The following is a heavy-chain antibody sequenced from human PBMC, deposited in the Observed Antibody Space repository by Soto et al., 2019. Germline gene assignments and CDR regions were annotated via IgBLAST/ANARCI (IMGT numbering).Heavy chain of an antibody. Sequence: QVQLVQSGAEEKKPGASVKVSCKASGYTFTSYAMHWVRQAPGQRLEWMGGLNAGNGNTKYSQKFQGRVTITRDTSASTAYMELSSLRSEDTAVYYCARSIVVVTALDYWGQGTLVTVSS. CDR2: LNAGNGNT. J-gene: IGHJ4*02. D-gene: IGHD2-21*02. CDR1: GYTFTSYA. CDR3: ARSIVVVTALDY. V-gene: IGHV1-3*05.